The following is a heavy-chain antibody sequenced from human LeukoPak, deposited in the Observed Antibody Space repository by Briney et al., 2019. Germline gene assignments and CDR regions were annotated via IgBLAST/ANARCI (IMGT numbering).Heavy chain of an antibody. CDR2: FSGASNNI. CDR1: GFTFSSSV. D-gene: IGHD3-9*01. CDR3: AKREAGSFEL. V-gene: IGHV3-23*01. J-gene: IGHJ4*02. Sequence: PGGSLRLSCVASGFTFSSSVMSWVRQAQENGLEWVSTFSGASNNIYYVDSVKGRFTISRDNSKNTLYLQMNSLRAEDSALYFCAKREAGSFELWGQGTLVTVSS.